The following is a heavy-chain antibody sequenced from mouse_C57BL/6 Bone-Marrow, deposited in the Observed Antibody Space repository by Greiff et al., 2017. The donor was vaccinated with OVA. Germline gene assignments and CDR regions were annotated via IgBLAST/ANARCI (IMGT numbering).Heavy chain of an antibody. CDR3: ARGSRGGNLAY. Sequence: EVQLQQSGPELVKPGASVKISCKASGYTFTDYYMNWVKQSHGKSLEWIGDINPNNGGTSYNQKFKGKATLTVDKSSSTAYMELRSLTSEDSAVYYCARGSRGGNLAYWGQGTLVTVSA. CDR2: INPNNGGT. J-gene: IGHJ3*01. V-gene: IGHV1-26*01. CDR1: GYTFTDYY.